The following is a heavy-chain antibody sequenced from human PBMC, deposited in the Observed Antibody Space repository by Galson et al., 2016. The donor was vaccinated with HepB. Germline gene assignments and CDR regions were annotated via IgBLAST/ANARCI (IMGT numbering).Heavy chain of an antibody. V-gene: IGHV3-48*02. Sequence: SLRLSCAASGFTFSSYSMIWVRQTPGKGLEWVSYIGSSGPVYYADSLQGRFTISRDNAKKLLYLQMNSLRDADTAVYYCARDFDGSFPNLDFWGQGTLVTVSS. D-gene: IGHD5-24*01. J-gene: IGHJ4*02. CDR1: GFTFSSYS. CDR2: IGSSGPV. CDR3: ARDFDGSFPNLDF.